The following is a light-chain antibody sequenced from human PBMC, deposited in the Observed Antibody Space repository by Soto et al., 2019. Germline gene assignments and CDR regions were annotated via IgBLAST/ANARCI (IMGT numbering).Light chain of an antibody. CDR3: SSYKSSSTLDV. J-gene: IGLJ1*01. CDR2: DVS. Sequence: QSALTQPASVSGSPGQSITISCTGTSSDVGGYNYVSWYQQHPGKAPKLMIYDVSNRPSGVSNRFSGSKSGNTASLTISGLQAEDECDYYCSSYKSSSTLDVFGTGTKLTVL. CDR1: SSDVGGYNY. V-gene: IGLV2-14*03.